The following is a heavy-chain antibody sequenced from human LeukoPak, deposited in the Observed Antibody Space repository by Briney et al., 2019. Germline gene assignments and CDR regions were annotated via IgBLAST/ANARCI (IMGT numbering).Heavy chain of an antibody. CDR1: GFTFSSYA. CDR2: ISDSGGST. D-gene: IGHD4-17*01. Sequence: GGSLRLSCAASGFTFSSYAMTWVRQAPGKGLEWVSAISDSGGSTYYADSVKGRFTISRDNSKNTLYLQMNSLRAEDTSVYYCARPPPPVFTVSYFDYWGQGPLVTVSS. J-gene: IGHJ4*02. CDR3: ARPPPPVFTVSYFDY. V-gene: IGHV3-23*01.